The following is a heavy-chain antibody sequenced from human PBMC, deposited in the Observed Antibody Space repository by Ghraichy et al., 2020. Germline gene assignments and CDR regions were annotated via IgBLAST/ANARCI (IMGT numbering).Heavy chain of an antibody. Sequence: SETLSLTCTVSGGSISGDYWSWIRQPPGKGLEWIGYIHYSGSTNYNPSLKSRVTMSVDTSKNQLSLKLKSVTAADTAVYFCAKLSRLHSFPIQNYYYHSLDVWGQGTTVTVSS. V-gene: IGHV4-59*01. CDR1: GGSISGDY. D-gene: IGHD1-1*01. CDR2: IHYSGST. J-gene: IGHJ6*02. CDR3: AKLSRLHSFPIQNYYYHSLDV.